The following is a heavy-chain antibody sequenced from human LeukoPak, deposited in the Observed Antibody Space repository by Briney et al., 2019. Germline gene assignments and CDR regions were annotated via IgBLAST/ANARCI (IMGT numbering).Heavy chain of an antibody. CDR1: GFTFSSYG. D-gene: IGHD3-16*02. Sequence: QSGGSLRLSCAASGFTFSSYGMHWVRQAPGKGLEWVAVISYDGSNKYYADSVKGRFTISRDNSKNTLYLQMNSLRAEDTAVYYCAKPRLRGSYRYVYYFDYWGQGTLVTVSS. CDR3: AKPRLRGSYRYVYYFDY. V-gene: IGHV3-30*18. CDR2: ISYDGSNK. J-gene: IGHJ4*02.